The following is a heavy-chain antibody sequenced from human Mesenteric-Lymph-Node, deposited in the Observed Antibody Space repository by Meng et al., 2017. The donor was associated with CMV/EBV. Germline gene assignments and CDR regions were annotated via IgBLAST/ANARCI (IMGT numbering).Heavy chain of an antibody. CDR1: GVSVTSGAYH. V-gene: IGHV4-61*08. D-gene: IGHD2/OR15-2a*01. J-gene: IGHJ4*02. CDR3: AKSRSSTPGIVDD. Sequence: QVQPQESGPGVVKPSETLSLTCIVSGVSVTSGAYHWSWIRQSPGKGLEWIGYIYGTGITIYNPSLKSRVTILLETSKNQFSLKLNSVTTADTAVYYCAKSRSSTPGIVDDWGQGTLVTVSS. CDR2: IYGTGIT.